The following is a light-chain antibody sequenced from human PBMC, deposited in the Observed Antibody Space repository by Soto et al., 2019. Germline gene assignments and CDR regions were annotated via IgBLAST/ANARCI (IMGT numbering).Light chain of an antibody. CDR1: QSVSSSY. Sequence: EIVLTQSPGTLSLSPGERATLSCRASQSVSSSYLAWYQQKPGHPPRLLIYGASSRATGIPDRFSGSGSGTDFTLTISRLEPEDFAVYYCHHYYPSPYTFGQGTKLEIK. V-gene: IGKV3-20*01. CDR2: GAS. CDR3: HHYYPSPYT. J-gene: IGKJ2*01.